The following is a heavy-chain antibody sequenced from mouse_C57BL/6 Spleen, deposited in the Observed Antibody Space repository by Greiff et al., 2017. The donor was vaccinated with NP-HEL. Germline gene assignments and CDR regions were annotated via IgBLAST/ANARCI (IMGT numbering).Heavy chain of an antibody. CDR3: ASCMIDGYDEESAMDY. CDR1: GYTFTDYN. Sequence: EVQLQQSGPELVKPGASVKMSCKASGYTFTDYNMHWVKQSHGKSLEWIGYINPNNGGTSYNQKFKGKATLTVNKSSSTAYMELRSLTSEDSAVYYCASCMIDGYDEESAMDYWGQGTSVTVSS. CDR2: INPNNGGT. V-gene: IGHV1-22*01. D-gene: IGHD2-2*01. J-gene: IGHJ4*01.